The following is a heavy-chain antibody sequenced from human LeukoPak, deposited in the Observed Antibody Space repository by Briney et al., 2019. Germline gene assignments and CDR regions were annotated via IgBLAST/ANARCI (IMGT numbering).Heavy chain of an antibody. CDR3: ASGYNWNDGSHFDY. CDR2: INPNSGGT. D-gene: IGHD1-1*01. CDR1: GYTFTGYY. J-gene: IGHJ4*02. Sequence: ATVKVSCKASGYTFTGYYMHWVRQAPGQGLEWMGWINPNSGGTNYAQKFQGRVTMTRDTSISTAYMELSRLRSDDTAVYYCASGYNWNDGSHFDYWGQGTLVTVSS. V-gene: IGHV1-2*02.